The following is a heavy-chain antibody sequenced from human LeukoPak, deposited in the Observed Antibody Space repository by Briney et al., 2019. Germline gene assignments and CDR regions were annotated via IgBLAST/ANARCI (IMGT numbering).Heavy chain of an antibody. CDR1: GGSISSSSYY. J-gene: IGHJ6*03. V-gene: IGHV4-39*07. D-gene: IGHD2-2*01. CDR2: IYYSGST. CDR3: AREVGYCSSTSCLWGHYYYYYYMDV. Sequence: PSETLSLTCTVSGGSISSSSYYWGWIRQPPGKGLEWIGSIYYSGSTYYNPSLKSRVTISVDTSKNQFSLKLSSVTAADTAVYYCAREVGYCSSTSCLWGHYYYYYYMDVWGKGTTVTVSS.